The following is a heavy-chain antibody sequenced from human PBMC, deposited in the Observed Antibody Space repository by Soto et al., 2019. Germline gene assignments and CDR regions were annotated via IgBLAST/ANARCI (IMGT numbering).Heavy chain of an antibody. CDR2: IYPGDSDT. CDR3: ARRVGGITSFGEVPIAFAI. CDR1: VYSFTSYW. J-gene: IGHJ3*02. Sequence: GASLTSSCKGSVYSFTSYWIGWVRQMAWKGLEWMGIIYPGDSDTRYSPSFQGQVTISADKSISTAYLQWSSLKASDTAMYYCARRVGGITSFGEVPIAFAIWGQGTMVTVSS. V-gene: IGHV5-51*01. D-gene: IGHD3-3*01.